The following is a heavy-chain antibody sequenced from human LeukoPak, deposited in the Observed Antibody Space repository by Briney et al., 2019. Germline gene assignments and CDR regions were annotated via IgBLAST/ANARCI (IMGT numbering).Heavy chain of an antibody. Sequence: SSVNLSRNASGAAFSINSFRWQWHAQGQGQEWVGVSIPIFVRGSYAQKFQGRVTITTDESTSTAYMELSSLRSEDTAVYYCARAPPLLDTHSITGRRNYYYYMDVWGKGTTVTVSS. J-gene: IGHJ6*03. V-gene: IGHV1-69*05. D-gene: IGHD1-20*01. CDR2: SIPIFVRG. CDR3: ARAPPLLDTHSITGRRNYYYYMDV. CDR1: GAAFSINS.